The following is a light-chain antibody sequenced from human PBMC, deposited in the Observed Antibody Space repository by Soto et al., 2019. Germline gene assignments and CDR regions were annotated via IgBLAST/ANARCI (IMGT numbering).Light chain of an antibody. Sequence: DIQMTQSPSSLSASVGDRVTITCRASQSISSYLNWYQQKPGKAPKLLIYAASSLQSGVPSRFSGSGSGTDFTLTISSLEPEDSAVYYCQQLTDWPPQWTFGQGTKVDIK. V-gene: IGKV1-39*01. J-gene: IGKJ1*01. CDR2: AAS. CDR3: QQLTDWPPQWT. CDR1: QSISSY.